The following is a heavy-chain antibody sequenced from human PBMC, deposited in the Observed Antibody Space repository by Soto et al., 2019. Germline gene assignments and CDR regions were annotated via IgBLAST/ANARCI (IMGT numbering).Heavy chain of an antibody. V-gene: IGHV4-34*01. D-gene: IGHD4-17*01. CDR3: ARVSHGYGDYAGDY. J-gene: IGHJ4*02. CDR1: GGSFSGYY. Sequence: SETLSLTCAVYGGSFSGYYWSWIRQPPGKGLEWIGEINHSGSTNYNPSLKSRVTISVDTSKNQFSLKLSSVTAADTAVYYCARVSHGYGDYAGDYWGQGTLVTVSS. CDR2: INHSGST.